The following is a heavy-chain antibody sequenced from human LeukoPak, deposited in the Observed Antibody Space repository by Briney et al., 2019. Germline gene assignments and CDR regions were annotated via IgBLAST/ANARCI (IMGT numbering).Heavy chain of an antibody. CDR2: ISGSGGST. CDR3: ARVGYSGYDAPHKYFDY. Sequence: GGSLRLSCAASGLTFSSYAMSWVRQAPGKGLEWVSAISGSGGSTYYADSVKGRFTICRDNSKNTLYLQMNSLRAEDTAVYYCARVGYSGYDAPHKYFDYWGQGTLVTVSS. J-gene: IGHJ4*02. V-gene: IGHV3-23*01. CDR1: GLTFSSYA. D-gene: IGHD5-12*01.